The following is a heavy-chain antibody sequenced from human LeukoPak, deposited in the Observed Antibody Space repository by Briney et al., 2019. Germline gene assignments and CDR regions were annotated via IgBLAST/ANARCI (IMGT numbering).Heavy chain of an antibody. CDR3: AKAPVVPAAMGYYYYGMDV. Sequence: GGSLRLSCAASGFTFDDYAMHWVRQAPGKGLEWVSLISGDGGSTYYADSVKGRFTISRDNSKNSLYLQVNSLRTEDTALYYCAKAPVVPAAMGYYYYGMDVWGQGTTVTVSS. D-gene: IGHD2-2*01. J-gene: IGHJ6*02. V-gene: IGHV3-43*02. CDR2: ISGDGGST. CDR1: GFTFDDYA.